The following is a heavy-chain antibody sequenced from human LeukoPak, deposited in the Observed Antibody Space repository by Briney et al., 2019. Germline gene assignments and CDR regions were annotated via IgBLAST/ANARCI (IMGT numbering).Heavy chain of an antibody. CDR2: ISAYNGNT. V-gene: IGHV1-18*01. CDR3: ARVGTYYDFWSGYFVY. J-gene: IGHJ4*02. CDR1: GYTFTSYG. Sequence: ASVKVCCKASGYTFTSYGISWVRQAPGQGLEWMGWISAYNGNTNYAQKLQGRVTMTTDTSTSTAYMELRSLRSDDTAVYYCARVGTYYDFWSGYFVYWRQEPLLTVSS. D-gene: IGHD3-3*01.